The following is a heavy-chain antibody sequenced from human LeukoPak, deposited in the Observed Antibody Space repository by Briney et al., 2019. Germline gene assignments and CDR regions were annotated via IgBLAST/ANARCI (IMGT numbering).Heavy chain of an antibody. CDR2: ISYDGSNK. CDR3: AVGGYSSSSVPFDY. CDR1: GFTFSSYA. Sequence: GRSLRLSCAASGFTFSSYAMHWVRQAPGKGLEWVAAISYDGSNKYYADSVKGRFTISRDNSKNTLYLQMNSLRAEDTAVYYCAVGGYSSSSVPFDYWGQGTLVTVSS. V-gene: IGHV3-30-3*01. D-gene: IGHD6-6*01. J-gene: IGHJ4*02.